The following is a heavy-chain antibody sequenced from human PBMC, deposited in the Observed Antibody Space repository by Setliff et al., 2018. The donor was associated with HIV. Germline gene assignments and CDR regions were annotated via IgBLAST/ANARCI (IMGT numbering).Heavy chain of an antibody. CDR2: INHRGSA. CDR1: GGSLSGHY. J-gene: IGHJ6*03. D-gene: IGHD1-1*01. V-gene: IGHV4-34*01. Sequence: SETLSLTCAVHGGSLSGHYWSWIRQTPGKGLAWIAEINHRGSANYSPSLKSRVTISVESSKNQLSLRLTSVTAADTAVYYCARHMEIYYYYMDVWGKGTTVTVSS. CDR3: ARHMEIYYYYMDV.